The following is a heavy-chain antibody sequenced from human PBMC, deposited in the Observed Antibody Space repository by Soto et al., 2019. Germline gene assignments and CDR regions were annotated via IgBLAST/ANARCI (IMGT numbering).Heavy chain of an antibody. D-gene: IGHD3-10*01. J-gene: IGHJ4*02. CDR2: IHLGGTT. V-gene: IGHV4-38-2*01. Sequence: SETLSLTCAVSGYSIASSTFWGWIRQPPGKGLEWIGSIHLGGTTYYDPSLKSRVTILLDTSRNEFSLKLSSVTAADTAVYYCARPRPNFGAVDSWGQGALVTVS. CDR1: GYSIASSTF. CDR3: ARPRPNFGAVDS.